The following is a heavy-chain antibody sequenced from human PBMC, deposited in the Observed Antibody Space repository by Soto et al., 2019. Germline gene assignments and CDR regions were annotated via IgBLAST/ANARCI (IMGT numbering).Heavy chain of an antibody. CDR1: GFTFSSYS. Sequence: GGSLRLSCAASGFTFSSYSMNWVRQAPGKGLEWVSSISSSSSYIYYADSVKGRFTISRDNAKNSLYLQMNSLRAEDTAVYYCAREGYCSSTSCYKSSIAALAGYSNFYYYGMDFWGQGIMVTVSS. V-gene: IGHV3-21*01. D-gene: IGHD2-2*02. CDR3: AREGYCSSTSCYKSSIAALAGYSNFYYYGMDF. J-gene: IGHJ6*02. CDR2: ISSSSSYI.